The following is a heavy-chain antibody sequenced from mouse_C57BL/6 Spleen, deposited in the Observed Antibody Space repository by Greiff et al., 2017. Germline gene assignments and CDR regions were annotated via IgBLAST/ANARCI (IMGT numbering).Heavy chain of an antibody. D-gene: IGHD4-1*01. Sequence: VKLQESGAELVRPGASVKLSCKASGYTFTDYYINWVKQRPGQGLEWIARIYPGSGNTYYNEKFKGKATLTAEKSSSTAYMQLSSLTSEDSAVYFCARGGVRTAYYFDYWGQGTTLTVSS. CDR3: ARGGVRTAYYFDY. CDR2: IYPGSGNT. J-gene: IGHJ2*01. CDR1: GYTFTDYY. V-gene: IGHV1-76*01.